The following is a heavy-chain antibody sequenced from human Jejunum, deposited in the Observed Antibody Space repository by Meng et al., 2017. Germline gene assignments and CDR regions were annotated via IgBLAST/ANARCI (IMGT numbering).Heavy chain of an antibody. V-gene: IGHV4-34*01. CDR1: GGSFNNYY. Sequence: QVQLQQGGAGLLKPSETLSLTCAIYGGSFNNYYWSWIRQPPGEGLEWIGEIHQSGSTNYNPSLKSRVTISVDSSKNQFFLDLSSVTAADTAVYYCASLSSSWSGADYWGQGTLVTVSS. CDR2: IHQSGST. D-gene: IGHD6-13*01. CDR3: ASLSSSWSGADY. J-gene: IGHJ4*02.